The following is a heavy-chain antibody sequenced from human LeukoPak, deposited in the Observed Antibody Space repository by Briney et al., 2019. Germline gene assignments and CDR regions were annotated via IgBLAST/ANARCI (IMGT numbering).Heavy chain of an antibody. D-gene: IGHD3-22*01. J-gene: IGHJ4*02. CDR2: IYYSGST. Sequence: SETLSLTCTVSGGSIRSYYWSWIRQPPGKGLEWIGYIYYSGSTYYNPSLKSRVTISVDTSKNQFSLRLSSVTAADTAVYYCARASYSYDINGWVPFDYWGQGTLVTVSS. V-gene: IGHV4-59*08. CDR1: GGSIRSYY. CDR3: ARASYSYDINGWVPFDY.